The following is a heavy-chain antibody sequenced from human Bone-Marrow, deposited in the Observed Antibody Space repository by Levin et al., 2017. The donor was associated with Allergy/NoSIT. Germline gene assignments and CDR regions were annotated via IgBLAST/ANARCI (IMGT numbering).Heavy chain of an antibody. J-gene: IGHJ3*02. Sequence: GGSLRLSCQGSGYSFTSYWISWVRQMPGKGLEWMGRIDPYDSYTNYSPSFQGHVTISADRSINTAYLQWSSLKATDTGMYYCASPLWFGELWDAFDIWGQGTMVTVSS. D-gene: IGHD3-10*01. CDR1: GYSFTSYW. V-gene: IGHV5-10-1*01. CDR3: ASPLWFGELWDAFDI. CDR2: IDPYDSYT.